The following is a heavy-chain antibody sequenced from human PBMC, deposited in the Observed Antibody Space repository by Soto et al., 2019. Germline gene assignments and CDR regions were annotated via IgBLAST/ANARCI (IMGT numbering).Heavy chain of an antibody. V-gene: IGHV1-18*01. D-gene: IGHD3-16*01. J-gene: IGHJ6*04. Sequence: QVQLVQSAGEVKKPGASVKVSCKASGYTFIRYGITWVRQAPGQGLEWMGWISPYNDYTIYAQKLQGRVTMTTDTFTRTVYLDFMSVITDDTAVYYSAIGGYYDNTWGKLGHFGLDVWCKGLSFTVFS. CDR2: ISPYNDYT. CDR1: GYTFIRYG. CDR3: AIGGYYDNTWGKLGHFGLDV.